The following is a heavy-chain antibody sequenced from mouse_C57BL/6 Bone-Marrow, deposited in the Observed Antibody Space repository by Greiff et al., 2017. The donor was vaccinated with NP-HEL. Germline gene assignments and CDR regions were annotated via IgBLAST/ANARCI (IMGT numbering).Heavy chain of an antibody. V-gene: IGHV5-16*01. CDR3: ARDGSRRYFDV. CDR2: INYDGSST. Sequence: EVKVVESEGGLVQPGSSMKLSCTASGFTFSDYYMAWVRQVPEKGLEWVANINYDGSSTYYLDPLKSRFIISRDNAKNILYLQMSSLKSEDTATYYCARDGSRRYFDVWGTGTTVTVSS. J-gene: IGHJ1*03. D-gene: IGHD1-1*01. CDR1: GFTFSDYY.